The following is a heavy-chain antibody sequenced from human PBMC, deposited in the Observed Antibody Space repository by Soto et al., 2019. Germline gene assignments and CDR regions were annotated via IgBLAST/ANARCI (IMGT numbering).Heavy chain of an antibody. J-gene: IGHJ5*02. D-gene: IGHD1-7*01. V-gene: IGHV4-59*01. CDR1: GGSISHYY. CDR3: AGYNWNYYFDP. CDR2: AYYSGST. Sequence: SETLSLTCTVSGGSISHYYWSWIRQSPGKGLEWIGYAYYSGSTDYNPSLKSRVTMSVDTSKNQVSLNLNSMTAADTAVYYCAGYNWNYYFDPWGQGTLVTVSS.